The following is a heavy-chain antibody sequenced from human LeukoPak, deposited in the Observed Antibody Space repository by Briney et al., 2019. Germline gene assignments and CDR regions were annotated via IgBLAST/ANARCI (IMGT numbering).Heavy chain of an antibody. CDR3: ARDVDGNWFDP. CDR1: GYTFTSYD. Sequence: GASVEVSCKASGYTFTSYDINWVRQATGQGVEWMGWMNPNSGNTGYAQKFQGRVTMTRNTSISTAYMELSSLRSEDTAVYSCARDVDGNWFDPWGQGTLVTVSS. D-gene: IGHD5-12*01. V-gene: IGHV1-8*01. CDR2: MNPNSGNT. J-gene: IGHJ5*02.